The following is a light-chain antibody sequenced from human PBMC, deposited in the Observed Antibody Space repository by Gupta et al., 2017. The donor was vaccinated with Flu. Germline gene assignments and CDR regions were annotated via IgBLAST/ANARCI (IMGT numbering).Light chain of an antibody. CDR1: QSVSSY. CDR3: RQRRDGQALT. J-gene: IGKJ4*01. CDR2: DAS. Sequence: DIVLTQSPATLSLSPGERATLSYRASQSVSSYLAWYQQNPGQAARLLIYDASNRATGIPARFSGSGSGTDYTLTISSLEPEDFAVNYWRQRRDGQALTFGGGTKVEIK. V-gene: IGKV3-11*01.